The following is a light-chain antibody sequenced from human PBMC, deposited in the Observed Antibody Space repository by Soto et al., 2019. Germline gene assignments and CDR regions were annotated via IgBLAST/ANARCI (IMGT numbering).Light chain of an antibody. J-gene: IGKJ1*01. V-gene: IGKV3-11*01. CDR3: QQRSNWPRGT. CDR2: DAS. Sequence: EIVLTQSPGTLSLSPGERATLSCRASQSVSSYLAWYQQKPGQAPRLLIYDASNRATGIPARFSGSGSGTDFTLTISSLEPEDFAVYYCQQRSNWPRGTFGQVAKVAIK. CDR1: QSVSSY.